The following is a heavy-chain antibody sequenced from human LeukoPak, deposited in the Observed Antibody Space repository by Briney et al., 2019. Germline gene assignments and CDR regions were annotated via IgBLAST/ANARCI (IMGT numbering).Heavy chain of an antibody. J-gene: IGHJ5*02. CDR3: ARDAVSGSYYRDGGTFDP. CDR2: INAGNGNT. D-gene: IGHD1-26*01. CDR1: GYTFTSYA. V-gene: IGHV1-3*01. Sequence: AASVKVSCKASGYTFTSYAMHWVRQAPGQRLEWMGWINAGNGNTKYSQKFQGRVTITRDTSASTAYMELSSLRSEDTAVYYCARDAVSGSYYRDGGTFDPWGQGTLVTVSS.